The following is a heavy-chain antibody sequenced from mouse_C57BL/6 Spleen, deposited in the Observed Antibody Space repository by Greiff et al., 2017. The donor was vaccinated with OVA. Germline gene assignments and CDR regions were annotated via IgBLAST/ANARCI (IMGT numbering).Heavy chain of an antibody. CDR1: GFSLSTSGMG. Sequence: QVTLKVSGPGILQSSQTLSLTCSFSGFSLSTSGMGVSWIRQPSGKGLEWLAHSYWDDDKCDNPFLKSRPTISKDTSRNQVFLKITSVDTADTAANYCARTYYDYDGRYFDVWGTGTTVTVSS. V-gene: IGHV8-12*01. D-gene: IGHD2-4*01. CDR2: SYWDDDK. CDR3: ARTYYDYDGRYFDV. J-gene: IGHJ1*03.